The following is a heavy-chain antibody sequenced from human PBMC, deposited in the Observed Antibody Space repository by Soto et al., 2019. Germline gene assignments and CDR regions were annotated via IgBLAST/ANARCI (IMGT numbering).Heavy chain of an antibody. CDR2: ISYDGTNK. J-gene: IGHJ4*02. CDR3: AKEYVRRLDY. CDR1: GFSFGRYG. D-gene: IGHD1-1*01. V-gene: IGHV3-30*18. Sequence: QVKLVESGGGVVQPGRSLRLSCAASGFSFGRYGMHWVRQAPGKGLEWVAVISYDGTNKYYADSVKGRFTISRDNSKNMLYMHMNSLRAEDTAVYYGAKEYVRRLDYWGQGTLVTVSS.